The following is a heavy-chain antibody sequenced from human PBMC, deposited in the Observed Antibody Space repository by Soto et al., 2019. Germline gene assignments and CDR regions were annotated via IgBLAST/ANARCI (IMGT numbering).Heavy chain of an antibody. CDR3: ARSDWFDP. CDR2: IKSDGRST. CDR1: GFTFSGHW. V-gene: IGHV3-74*01. Sequence: EVQLVESGGGLVQPGGSLRLSCAASGFTFSGHWMHWVCQAPGKGLVWVSRIKSDGRSTSYADSVKGRFTVSRDNAKNTLYLQMNSLRAEDTAVYYCARSDWFDPWGQGTLVTVSS. J-gene: IGHJ5*02.